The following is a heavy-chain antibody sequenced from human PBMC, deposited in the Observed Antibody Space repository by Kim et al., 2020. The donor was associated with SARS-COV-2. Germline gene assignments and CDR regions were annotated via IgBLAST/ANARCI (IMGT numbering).Heavy chain of an antibody. CDR1: GGSITSSGYY. Sequence: SETLSLTCTVSGGSITSSGYYWGWIRQPPGKGLEWIGSVYYTGSTYYNPSLQSRVTISVDTSKNQFSLKLTSVTAADTAVYYCARHFCGSSIRFLRLFLFDYWGQGTLVTVSS. V-gene: IGHV4-39*01. D-gene: IGHD2-2*01. CDR2: VYYTGST. J-gene: IGHJ4*02. CDR3: ARHFCGSSIRFLRLFLFDY.